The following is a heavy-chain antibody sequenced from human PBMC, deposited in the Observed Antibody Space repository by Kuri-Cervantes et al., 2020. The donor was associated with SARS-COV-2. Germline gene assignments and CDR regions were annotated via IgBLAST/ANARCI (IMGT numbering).Heavy chain of an antibody. J-gene: IGHJ6*03. Sequence: GESLKISCAASGFTFSSYGMHWVRQAPGKGLEWVAVIWYDGSNKYYADSVKGRFTISRDNSKNTLYLQMNSLRAEDTAVYYCARDVEHSSWYYYNHHGYMDVWGKGTTVTVSS. CDR1: GFTFSSYG. CDR2: IWYDGSNK. V-gene: IGHV3-33*01. D-gene: IGHD6-13*01. CDR3: ARDVEHSSWYYYNHHGYMDV.